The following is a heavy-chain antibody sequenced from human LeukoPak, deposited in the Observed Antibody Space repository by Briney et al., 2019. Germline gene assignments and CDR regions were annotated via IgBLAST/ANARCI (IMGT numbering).Heavy chain of an antibody. Sequence: GGSLRLSCAASGFTFSSYWMSWVRQAPGKGLEWVANIKQDGSEKYYVDSVKGRFTISRDNAKNSLYLQMNSLRAEDTAVYYCARDPSGYSSGPSPDYFDYWGQGTLVTVSS. CDR1: GFTFSSYW. D-gene: IGHD6-19*01. CDR3: ARDPSGYSSGPSPDYFDY. V-gene: IGHV3-7*01. J-gene: IGHJ4*02. CDR2: IKQDGSEK.